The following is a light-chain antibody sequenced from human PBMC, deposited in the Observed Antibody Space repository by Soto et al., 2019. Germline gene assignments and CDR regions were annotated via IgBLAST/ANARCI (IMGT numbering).Light chain of an antibody. CDR1: QTIANN. V-gene: IGKV3-15*01. Sequence: TVMTQSPATLSVSPGERATLSCRASQTIANNLAWYQQRPGQAPRVLIYGASTRATGIPARFSGSGSGTEFTLTISSLQSEDFSIYYCQQYNNWPPYTFGQGTKLEIK. CDR2: GAS. J-gene: IGKJ2*01. CDR3: QQYNNWPPYT.